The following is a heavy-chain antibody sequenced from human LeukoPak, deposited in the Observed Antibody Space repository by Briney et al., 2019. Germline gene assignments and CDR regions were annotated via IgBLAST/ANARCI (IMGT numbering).Heavy chain of an antibody. CDR3: AKDRMKWRVAAASIEY. J-gene: IGHJ4*02. Sequence: GGSLRLSCAASGFTFRSYAMSWVRQAPGKGLEWVSINGGGDIADYADSVKGRFTLSRDISKNTLYLQMNSLRGDDTAVYYCAKDRMKWRVAAASIEYWGRGTLVTVST. CDR2: NGGGDIA. D-gene: IGHD2-2*01. V-gene: IGHV3-23*01. CDR1: GFTFRSYA.